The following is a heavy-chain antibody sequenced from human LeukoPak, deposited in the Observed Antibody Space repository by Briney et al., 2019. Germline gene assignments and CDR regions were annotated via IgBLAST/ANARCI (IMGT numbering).Heavy chain of an antibody. J-gene: IGHJ3*02. V-gene: IGHV3-66*01. CDR2: IYSGGST. CDR3: ARDQDDYYDSSGSGAFDI. Sequence: PGGSLRLSCAASEFSVGSNYMTWVRQAPGKGLEWVSLIYSGGSTYYADSVKGRFTISRDNSKNTLYLQMNSLRAEDTAVYYCARDQDDYYDSSGSGAFDIWGQGTMVTVSS. CDR1: EFSVGSNY. D-gene: IGHD3-22*01.